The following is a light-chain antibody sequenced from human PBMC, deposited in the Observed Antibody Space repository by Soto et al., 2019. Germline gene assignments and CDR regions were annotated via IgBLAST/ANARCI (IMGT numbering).Light chain of an antibody. CDR2: KAS. CDR3: QQYHSYPLT. Sequence: DIQMTQSPSTLSASVGERVTITCRASQSISAWLAWYQQKPGKAPKLLIYKASNVESGVPSRFSGSGSGTEFTLTIRSLQRDDFATYYCQQYHSYPLTFGQGTRLEIK. V-gene: IGKV1-5*03. J-gene: IGKJ5*01. CDR1: QSISAW.